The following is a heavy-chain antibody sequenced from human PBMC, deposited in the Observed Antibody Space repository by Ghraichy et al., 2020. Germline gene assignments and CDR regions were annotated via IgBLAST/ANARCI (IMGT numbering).Heavy chain of an antibody. V-gene: IGHV3-23*01. CDR1: GFTFSNYA. CDR3: AKTDRGSTTCWCPYMDV. CDR2: ISGSGDST. D-gene: IGHD2-21*01. J-gene: IGHJ6*03. Sequence: GGSLRLSWVVSGFTFSNYAMDWVGRALRQGQERVSTISGSGDSTYYADSVKGRFTISRDSSKNTVYLQMSSLRAADMAIYYCAKTDRGSTTCWCPYMDVWAKGTTLTVSS.